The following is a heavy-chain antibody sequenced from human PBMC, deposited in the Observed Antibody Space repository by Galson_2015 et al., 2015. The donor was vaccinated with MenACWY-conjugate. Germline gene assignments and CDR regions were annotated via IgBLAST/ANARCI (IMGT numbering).Heavy chain of an antibody. CDR1: GSTFSNYA. J-gene: IGHJ6*04. CDR2: INVGSGTT. Sequence: SVKVSCKASGSTFSNYAMHWLRQAPGQRLEYMGWINVGSGTTRSSQKFQDRVTIITDTSANTAYMELSSLRSGDTAVYFCARDPKTKMIVVLPDVWGKGTTVTVSS. CDR3: ARDPKTKMIVVLPDV. D-gene: IGHD3-22*01. V-gene: IGHV1-3*01.